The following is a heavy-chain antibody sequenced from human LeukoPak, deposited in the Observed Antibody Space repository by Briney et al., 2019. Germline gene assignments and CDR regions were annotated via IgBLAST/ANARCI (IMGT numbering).Heavy chain of an antibody. CDR1: GGSISSSSYY. D-gene: IGHD3-10*01. V-gene: IGHV4-39*07. Sequence: SETLSLTCTVSGGSISSSSYYWGWIRQPPGKGLEWIGSIYYSGSTYYNPSLKSRVIISVDTSKNQFSLKLSSVTAADTAVYYCARVEEGYGSGRRENYYYYYMDVWGKGTTVTISS. J-gene: IGHJ6*03. CDR2: IYYSGST. CDR3: ARVEEGYGSGRRENYYYYYMDV.